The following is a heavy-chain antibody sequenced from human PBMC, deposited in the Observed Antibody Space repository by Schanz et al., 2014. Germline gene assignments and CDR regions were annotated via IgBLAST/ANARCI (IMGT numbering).Heavy chain of an antibody. CDR1: GFTFSSYA. CDR2: FNDGGVNK. V-gene: IGHV3-23*01. CDR3: AKSQGNSFDS. Sequence: EVQLLESGGGLVQPGGSLRLSCAASGFTFSSYAMSWVRQAPGKGLEWVSSFNDGGVNKYYADSVKGRFTISSDNSKSTLYLQMSSRRAEDTAVYYCAKSQGNSFDSWGQGTLVTVSS. J-gene: IGHJ4*02.